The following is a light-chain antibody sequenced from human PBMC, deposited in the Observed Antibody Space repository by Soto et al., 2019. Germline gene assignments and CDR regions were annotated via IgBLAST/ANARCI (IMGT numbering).Light chain of an antibody. V-gene: IGLV2-14*03. CDR3: SSYTISSTLV. CDR2: DVT. CDR1: SSDVGGFDY. J-gene: IGLJ1*01. Sequence: QSALTQPASVSGSPGQSITISCTGTSSDVGGFDYVSWYQQHPGKAPKLMIYDVTDRPSGVSNRFSGSKSGNTASLTISGLQADDEADYYCSSYTISSTLVFGTATQLTVL.